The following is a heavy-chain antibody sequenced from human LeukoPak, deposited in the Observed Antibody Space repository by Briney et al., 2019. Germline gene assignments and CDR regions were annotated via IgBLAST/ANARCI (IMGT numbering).Heavy chain of an antibody. V-gene: IGHV1-8*01. Sequence: GASVKVSCKASGYTFTSYDINWVRQATGQGLEWMGWMNPNSGNTGYAQKFQGRVTMTRNTSISTAYMELSSLRSEDTAVYYCARRTRAYYLLDYWGQGTLVTVSS. J-gene: IGHJ4*02. CDR1: GYTFTSYD. D-gene: IGHD3-3*01. CDR3: ARRTRAYYLLDY. CDR2: MNPNSGNT.